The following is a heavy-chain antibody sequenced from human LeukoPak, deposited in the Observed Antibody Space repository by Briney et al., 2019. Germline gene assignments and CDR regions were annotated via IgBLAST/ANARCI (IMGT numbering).Heavy chain of an antibody. V-gene: IGHV4-59*01. CDR3: ARVVVSNYYDSSGYYSDWYFDL. CDR2: IYYSGST. D-gene: IGHD3-22*01. J-gene: IGHJ2*01. Sequence: SETLSLTCTVSGGSISSYYWSWIRQPPGKGLEWIGYIYYSGSTNYNPSLKSRVTISVDTSKNQFSLKLSSVTAADTAVYYCARVVVSNYYDSSGYYSDWYFDLWGRGTLVTVSS. CDR1: GGSISSYY.